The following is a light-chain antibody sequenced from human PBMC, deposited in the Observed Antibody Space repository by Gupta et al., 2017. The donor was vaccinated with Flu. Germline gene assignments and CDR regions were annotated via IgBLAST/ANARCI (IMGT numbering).Light chain of an antibody. CDR3: LSHGSKPTGSSYV. CDR1: SSNIGAGYD. V-gene: IGLV1-40*01. Sequence: QPVLTQPPSVSGAPGQRVTISCTGSSSNIGAGYDVHWVQHLQGTAPKLLIYGNNNRPSGVAYRFSGSKSGTSASLAITGLQAEDEADDYYLSHGSKPTGSSYVFGTGTKVTVL. CDR2: GNN. J-gene: IGLJ1*01.